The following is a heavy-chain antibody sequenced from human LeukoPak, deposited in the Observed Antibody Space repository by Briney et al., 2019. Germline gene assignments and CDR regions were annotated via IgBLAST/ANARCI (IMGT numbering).Heavy chain of an antibody. D-gene: IGHD3-3*01. V-gene: IGHV1-18*01. J-gene: IGHJ3*02. CDR2: ISAYNGNT. CDR1: GYTFTSYG. Sequence: GASVKVSCKASGYTFTSYGISWVRQAPGQGLEWMGWISAYNGNTNYAQKLQGRVTMTTDTPTSTAYMELRSLRSDDTAVYYCARDDRRFLEWLFFRGSTFDIWGQGTMVTVSS. CDR3: ARDDRRFLEWLFFRGSTFDI.